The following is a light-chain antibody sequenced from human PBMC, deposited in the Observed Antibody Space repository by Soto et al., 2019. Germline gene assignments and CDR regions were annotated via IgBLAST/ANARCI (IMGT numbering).Light chain of an antibody. V-gene: IGKV2-24*01. J-gene: IGKJ2*01. CDR2: KVS. CDR1: QSLVHSDGNTY. Sequence: DVVMTQTPLSSPVTLGQPASISCRSSQSLVHSDGNTYLSWLHQRPGQPPRLLIYKVSSRFSGVPDRFSGSGAGTDFPLKISRVEAEDVGIYCCKQATQYPPYTFGQGTKLEIK. CDR3: KQATQYPPYT.